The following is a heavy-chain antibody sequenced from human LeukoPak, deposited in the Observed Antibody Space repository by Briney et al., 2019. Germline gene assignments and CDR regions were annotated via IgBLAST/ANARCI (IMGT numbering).Heavy chain of an antibody. D-gene: IGHD2-15*01. J-gene: IGHJ6*02. CDR1: GFTFSSYG. CDR3: ARDLGKRYCSGGSCYYYYGMDV. CDR2: IPYDGSNK. Sequence: GGSLRLSCAASGFTFSSYGMHWVRRAPGKGLEWVAVIPYDGSNKYYADSVKGRFTISRDSSKNTLYLQMNSLRAEDTTVYYCARDLGKRYCSGGSCYYYYGMDVWGQGTTVTVSS. V-gene: IGHV3-30*03.